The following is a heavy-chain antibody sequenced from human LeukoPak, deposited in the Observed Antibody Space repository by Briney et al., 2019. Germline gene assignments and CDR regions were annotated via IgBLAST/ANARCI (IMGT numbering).Heavy chain of an antibody. V-gene: IGHV4-59*01. CDR1: GGSISSYY. Sequence: PSETLSLTCTVSGGSISSYYWSWIRQPPGKGLEWIGYIYYSGSTNYNPSLKSRVTISVDTSKNQFSLKLSSVTAADTAVYYCARVRNTCFDPWGQGTLVTVSS. J-gene: IGHJ5*02. D-gene: IGHD2/OR15-2a*01. CDR3: ARVRNTCFDP. CDR2: IYYSGST.